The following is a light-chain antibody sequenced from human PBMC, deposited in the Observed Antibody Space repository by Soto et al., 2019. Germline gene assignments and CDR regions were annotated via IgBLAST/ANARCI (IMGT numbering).Light chain of an antibody. V-gene: IGKV1-39*01. J-gene: IGKJ4*01. Sequence: IQMYQSASSVSANIGDRVTITCRASQSISSYLNWYQHKPGKAPKLLIYAASSLQSGVPSRFSGSGSGTDFTLTISRLEPEDCAVYYCQQYGSSPPTFGGGTK. CDR2: AAS. CDR3: QQYGSSPPT. CDR1: QSISSY.